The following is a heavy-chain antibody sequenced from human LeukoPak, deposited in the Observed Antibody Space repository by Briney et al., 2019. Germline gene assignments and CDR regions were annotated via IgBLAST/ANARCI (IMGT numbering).Heavy chain of an antibody. Sequence: GRSLRLSCAASGFTFSSYGMHWVRQAPGKGLEWVAVISYDGSNKYYADSVKGRFTISRDNAKNSLYLQMNSLRAEDTAVYYCARVLGHWLVECWGQGTLVTVSS. CDR3: ARVLGHWLVEC. CDR2: ISYDGSNK. D-gene: IGHD6-19*01. J-gene: IGHJ4*02. V-gene: IGHV3-30*03. CDR1: GFTFSSYG.